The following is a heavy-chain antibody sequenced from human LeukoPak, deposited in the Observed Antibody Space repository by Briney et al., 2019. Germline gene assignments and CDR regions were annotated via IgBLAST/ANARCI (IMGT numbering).Heavy chain of an antibody. CDR1: GFAFSNYA. Sequence: GGSLRLSCAASGFAFSNYAMSWVRQGPGKGLEWVSAISASGGNTYYADSVKGRFTISRDNSKNSLYLQMNSLRAEDTAVYYCARGRGSDAFDIWGQGTMVTVSS. J-gene: IGHJ3*02. V-gene: IGHV3-23*01. D-gene: IGHD3-16*01. CDR2: ISASGGNT. CDR3: ARGRGSDAFDI.